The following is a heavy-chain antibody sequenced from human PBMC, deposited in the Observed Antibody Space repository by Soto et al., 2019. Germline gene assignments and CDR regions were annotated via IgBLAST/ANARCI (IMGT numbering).Heavy chain of an antibody. V-gene: IGHV2-5*02. CDR1: GFSLSTTGMG. CDR3: AHLDHCTRSPCYTGRPDHFDY. CDR2: IYWDDDK. J-gene: IGHJ4*02. Sequence: QITLKESGPTLVKPTQTLTLTCSFSGFSLSTTGMGVGWIRQPPGKALEGLALIYWDDDKRYSPSLQSRLTITKDTSRNQVVLTMSIIDPVDTATYFCAHLDHCTRSPCYTGRPDHFDYWGQGTLVPVSS. D-gene: IGHD2-8*01.